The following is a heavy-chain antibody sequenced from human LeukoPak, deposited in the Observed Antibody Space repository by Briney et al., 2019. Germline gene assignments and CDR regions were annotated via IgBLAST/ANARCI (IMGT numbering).Heavy chain of an antibody. CDR1: GFTFSSYW. CDR3: LKRGSDWTYWYFDL. Sequence: GGSLRLSCAASGFTFSSYWMSWVRQAPGEGLEWVANIKQDGSEKYYVDSVKGRFTISRDNAKNTVYLQMNSLRVEDTAIYYCLKRGSDWTYWYFDLWGRGTRVTVSS. D-gene: IGHD1-1*01. V-gene: IGHV3-7*01. J-gene: IGHJ2*01. CDR2: IKQDGSEK.